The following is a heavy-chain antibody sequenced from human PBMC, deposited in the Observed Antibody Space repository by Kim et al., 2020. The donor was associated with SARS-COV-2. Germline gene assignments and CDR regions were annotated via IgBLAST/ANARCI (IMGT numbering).Heavy chain of an antibody. CDR3: ARLPVFLYGMDV. D-gene: IGHD3-10*01. V-gene: IGHV4-59*08. J-gene: IGHJ6*02. Sequence: SETLSLTCTVSGGSISSYYWSWIRQPPGKGLEWIGYIYYSGSTNYNPSLKSRVTISVDTSKNQFSLKLSSVTAADTAVYYCARLPVFLYGMDVWGQGTTVTVSS. CDR2: IYYSGST. CDR1: GGSISSYY.